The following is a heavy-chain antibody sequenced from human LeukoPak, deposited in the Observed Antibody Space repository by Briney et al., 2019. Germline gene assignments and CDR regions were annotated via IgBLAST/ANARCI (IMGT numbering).Heavy chain of an antibody. J-gene: IGHJ4*02. Sequence: GGSLRLSCAASGFTFSSYGMHWVRQAPGKGLEWVSAISGSGGSTYYADSVKGRFTISRDNSKNTLYLQMNSLRAEDTAVYYCAKDADSLDHSPSFDYWGQGTLVTVSS. CDR1: GFTFSSYG. D-gene: IGHD3/OR15-3a*01. CDR2: ISGSGGST. CDR3: AKDADSLDHSPSFDY. V-gene: IGHV3-23*01.